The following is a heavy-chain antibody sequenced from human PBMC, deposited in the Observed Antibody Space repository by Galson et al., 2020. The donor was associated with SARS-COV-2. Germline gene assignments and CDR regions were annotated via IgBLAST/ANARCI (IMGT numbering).Heavy chain of an antibody. Sequence: SETLSLTCTVSGGSISSSSYYWGWILQPPGKGLEWIGSIYYSGSTYYNPSLKSRVTISVDTSKNQFSLKLSSVTAADTAVYYCARDISPRITMIVVVNGLYNWFDPWGQGTLVTVSS. D-gene: IGHD3-22*01. CDR2: IYYSGST. CDR3: ARDISPRITMIVVVNGLYNWFDP. J-gene: IGHJ5*02. CDR1: GGSISSSSYY. V-gene: IGHV4-39*07.